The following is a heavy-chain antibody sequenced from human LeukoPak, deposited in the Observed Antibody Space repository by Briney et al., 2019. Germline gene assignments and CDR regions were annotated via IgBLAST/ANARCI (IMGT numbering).Heavy chain of an antibody. CDR2: IKSKTDGGTT. D-gene: IGHD1-14*01. J-gene: IGHJ4*02. CDR3: TTDGGITIRPLFDF. V-gene: IGHV3-15*01. CDR1: GITFTSAW. Sequence: PGGSPRLSCAASGITFTSAWMGWVRQAPGKGLEWVGRIKSKTDGGTTDYAAPVRGRFTISTDDSKITSYLQMNNLHIEDTAVYYCTTDGGITIRPLFDFWGQGTRAPVSS.